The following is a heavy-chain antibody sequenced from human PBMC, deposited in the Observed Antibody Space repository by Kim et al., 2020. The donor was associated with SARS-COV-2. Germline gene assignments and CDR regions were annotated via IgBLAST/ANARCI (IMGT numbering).Heavy chain of an antibody. Sequence: KSRVTISVDTSKNQFSLKPSSVTAADTAVYYCARRIRRITMVRGVISCDYWGQGTLVTVSS. D-gene: IGHD3-10*01. J-gene: IGHJ4*02. V-gene: IGHV4-34*01. CDR3: ARRIRRITMVRGVISCDY.